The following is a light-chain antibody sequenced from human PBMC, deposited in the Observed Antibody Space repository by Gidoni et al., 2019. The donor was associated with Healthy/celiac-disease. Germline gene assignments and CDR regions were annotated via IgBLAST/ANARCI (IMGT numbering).Light chain of an antibody. Sequence: DVVMTQSPLSLPVTLGPPASISCRSSQSLVHSDGNTYLNWFQQRPGQSPRRLIYKVSNRDSGVPDRFSGSGSGTDFTRKSSRVEAEDVGVYYCMQGTHWRTFGQGTKVEIK. CDR2: KVS. CDR1: QSLVHSDGNTY. V-gene: IGKV2-30*02. J-gene: IGKJ1*01. CDR3: MQGTHWRT.